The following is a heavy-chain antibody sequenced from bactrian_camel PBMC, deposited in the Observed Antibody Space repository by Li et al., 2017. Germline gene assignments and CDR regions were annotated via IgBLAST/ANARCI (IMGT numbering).Heavy chain of an antibody. CDR2: IDSDGLA. Sequence: HVQLVESGGGPMQAGDDLKLSCVVSGYMHIPWCVGWYRQTPGKEREGVAVIDSDGLAKYADSVKGRFTISQDNAKNTLYLQMNSLKPEDTAMYYCAAGGGNGAFCYTGERSMDYWGQGTQVTVS. D-gene: IGHD2*01. J-gene: IGHJ4*01. CDR1: GYMHIPWC. V-gene: IGHV3S53*01. CDR3: AAGGGNGAFCYTGERSMDY.